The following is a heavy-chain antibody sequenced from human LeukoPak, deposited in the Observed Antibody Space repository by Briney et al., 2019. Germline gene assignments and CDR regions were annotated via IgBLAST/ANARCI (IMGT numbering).Heavy chain of an antibody. D-gene: IGHD2-2*02. CDR3: ARVKVVPAAIGFDY. CDR1: GGSISSYY. V-gene: IGHV4-59*01. Sequence: SETLSLTCTVSGGSISSYYWSWIRQPPGEGLEWSGDIYYSGSTNYNPSLKSRVTISVDTSKNQVSLKLSSVTAADTAVYYCARVKVVPAAIGFDYWGQGTLVTVSS. CDR2: IYYSGST. J-gene: IGHJ4*02.